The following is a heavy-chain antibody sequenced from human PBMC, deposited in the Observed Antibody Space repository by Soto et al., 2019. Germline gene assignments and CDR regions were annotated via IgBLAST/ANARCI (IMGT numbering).Heavy chain of an antibody. CDR3: ARDLSQMIYYFDY. D-gene: IGHD3-16*01. Sequence: SETLSLTCTVSGGSISSGDYYWSWIRQPPGKGLEWIGYIYYSGSTYYNPSLKSRVTISVDTSKNQFSLKLSSVTAADTAVYYCARDLSQMIYYFDYWGQGTLVTVSS. V-gene: IGHV4-30-4*01. CDR2: IYYSGST. J-gene: IGHJ4*02. CDR1: GGSISSGDYY.